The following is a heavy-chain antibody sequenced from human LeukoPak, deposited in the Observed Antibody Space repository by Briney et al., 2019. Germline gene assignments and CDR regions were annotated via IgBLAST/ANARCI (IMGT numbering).Heavy chain of an antibody. J-gene: IGHJ4*02. D-gene: IGHD1-26*01. CDR2: IYTSGST. V-gene: IGHV4-61*02. CDR1: GGSISSGSYY. Sequence: ASETLSLTCTVSGGSISSGSYYWSWIRQPAGTGLEWIGRIYTSGSTNYNPSLKSRVTISVDTSKNQFSLKLSSVTAADTAVYYCARSPIVGATHFDYWGQGTLVTVSS. CDR3: ARSPIVGATHFDY.